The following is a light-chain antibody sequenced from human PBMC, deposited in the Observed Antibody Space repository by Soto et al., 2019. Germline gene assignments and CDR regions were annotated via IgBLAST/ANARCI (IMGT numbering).Light chain of an antibody. J-gene: IGKJ2*01. CDR3: QQYSAYPYT. Sequence: EIVITPAPAPPSVSPGGRATPSRRASQSVNIYLAWYQQKPGQAPRLLIFGASYRATGIPARFSGSGSGTEFNLTISSLQSEDFATYYCQQYSAYPYTFGQGTKVDI. V-gene: IGKV3D-15*01. CDR2: GAS. CDR1: QSVNIY.